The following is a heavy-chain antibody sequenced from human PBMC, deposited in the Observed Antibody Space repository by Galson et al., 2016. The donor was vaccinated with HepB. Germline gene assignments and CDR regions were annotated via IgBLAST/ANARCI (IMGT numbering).Heavy chain of an antibody. D-gene: IGHD1-7*01. CDR2: IYAGGST. CDR1: GGSIRNNY. CDR3: AKMGRAATHDTHGTHDWFDS. V-gene: IGHV4-59*13. J-gene: IGHJ5*01. Sequence: SETLSLTCTVSGGSIRNNYWAWIRQSPGKGLEWLGIIYAGGSTTYNPSLNSRVIMSVDKSKPQISLKLTSVSTADTAVYYCAKMGRAATHDTHGTHDWFDSWGQRTLVIVSS.